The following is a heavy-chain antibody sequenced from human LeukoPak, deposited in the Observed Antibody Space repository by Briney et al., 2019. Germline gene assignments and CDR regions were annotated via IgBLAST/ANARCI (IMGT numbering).Heavy chain of an antibody. CDR2: IRSKTYGGTI. CDR1: GFTFADYA. D-gene: IGHD2-15*01. V-gene: IGHV3-49*03. CDR3: TTDRYCSGGSCYLFDY. Sequence: GGSLRLSCTVSGFTFADYAMSWFPQAPGNGLEWLGFIRSKTYGGTIEYAASVKGRFTISRDDSKNTLYLQMNSLKTEDTAVYYCTTDRYCSGGSCYLFDYWGQGTLVTVSS. J-gene: IGHJ4*02.